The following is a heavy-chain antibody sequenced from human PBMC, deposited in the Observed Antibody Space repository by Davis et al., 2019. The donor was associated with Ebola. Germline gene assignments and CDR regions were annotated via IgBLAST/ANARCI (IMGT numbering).Heavy chain of an antibody. CDR2: IRSKAYGGTT. CDR3: TRGPRVGYSYGHDY. V-gene: IGHV3-49*04. Sequence: GESLKISCAASGFTFSSYAMSWVRQAPGKGLEWVGFIRSKAYGGTTEYAASVKGRFTISRDDSKSIAYLQMNSLKTEDTAVYYCTRGPRVGYSYGHDYWGQGTLVTVSS. D-gene: IGHD5-18*01. J-gene: IGHJ4*02. CDR1: GFTFSSYA.